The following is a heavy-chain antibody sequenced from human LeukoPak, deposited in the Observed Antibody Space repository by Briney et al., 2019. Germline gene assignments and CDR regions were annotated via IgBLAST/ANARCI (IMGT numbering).Heavy chain of an antibody. Sequence: ASVKVSCKASGYTFTGNYMHWVRQAPGQGLEWMGRINPNSGGTKYAQKFQGRVTMTRDTSISTAYMELSRLRSDDTAVYYCARDTGPIRYFDWTAYYYYYMDVWGKGTTVTVSS. V-gene: IGHV1-2*06. D-gene: IGHD3-9*01. J-gene: IGHJ6*03. CDR1: GYTFTGNY. CDR2: INPNSGGT. CDR3: ARDTGPIRYFDWTAYYYYYMDV.